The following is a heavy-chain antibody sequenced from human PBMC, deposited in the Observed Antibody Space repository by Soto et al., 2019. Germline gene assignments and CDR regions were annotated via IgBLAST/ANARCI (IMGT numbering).Heavy chain of an antibody. Sequence: QVQLVQSGAEVKKPGSSVKVSCKASGGTFSSYAISWVRQAPGQGLEWMGGIIPIFGTANYAQKFQGRITITADESTSTAYMELSSLRSEDTAVYDCARGRDIVVSIKYYGRDVWGPGTTVTVSS. CDR2: IIPIFGTA. CDR3: ARGRDIVVSIKYYGRDV. V-gene: IGHV1-69*12. J-gene: IGHJ6*02. D-gene: IGHD5-12*01. CDR1: GGTFSSYA.